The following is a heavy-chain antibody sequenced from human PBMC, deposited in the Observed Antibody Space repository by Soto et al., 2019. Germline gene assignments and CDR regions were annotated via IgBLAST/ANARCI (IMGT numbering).Heavy chain of an antibody. Sequence: ESGGGVVQPGRSLRLSCAASGFTFSSCGMHWVRQAPGKGLEWVAFIWYDGSNKYSADSVKGRFTISRDNSKNTLYLQMNSLRDEDTAVYYCARDRYSSSSGAMDVWGQGTTVTVSS. J-gene: IGHJ6*02. CDR2: IWYDGSNK. V-gene: IGHV3-33*01. D-gene: IGHD6-6*01. CDR1: GFTFSSCG. CDR3: ARDRYSSSSGAMDV.